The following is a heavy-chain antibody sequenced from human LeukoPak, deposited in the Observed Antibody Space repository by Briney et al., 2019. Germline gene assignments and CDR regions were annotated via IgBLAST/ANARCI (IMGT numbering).Heavy chain of an antibody. CDR1: GFTFSDAW. Sequence: MSGGSLRLSCAASGFTFSDAWMNWVRQAPGKGLEWVGRIKSKRDGGTSDYAAPVKGRFTISRDDSRNTLYLQMNSLEAEDTAVYYCSTDRGVISWGQGTLVTVSS. CDR3: STDRGVIS. D-gene: IGHD3-10*01. CDR2: IKSKRDGGTS. V-gene: IGHV3-15*01. J-gene: IGHJ5*02.